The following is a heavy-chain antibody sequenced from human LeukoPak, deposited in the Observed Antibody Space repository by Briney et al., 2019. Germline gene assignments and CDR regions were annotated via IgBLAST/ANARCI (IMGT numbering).Heavy chain of an antibody. CDR1: GFTFSSYA. D-gene: IGHD1-14*01. V-gene: IGHV3-23*01. J-gene: IGHJ4*02. CDR2: FSGSGGST. Sequence: GGSLRLSCAASGFTFSSYAMSWVRQAPGKGLECISGFSGSGGSTYYADSVKGRFTISRDNAKNSLYLQMNSLRAEDTAVYYCVKDNPLDYWGQGTLVIVSS. CDR3: VKDNPLDY.